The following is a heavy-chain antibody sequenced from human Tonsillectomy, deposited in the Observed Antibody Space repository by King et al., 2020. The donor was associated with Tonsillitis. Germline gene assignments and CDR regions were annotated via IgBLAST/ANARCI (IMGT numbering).Heavy chain of an antibody. D-gene: IGHD3-16*02. CDR2: IAYDASYE. CDR1: GFTFSNYG. V-gene: IGHV3-30*18. J-gene: IGHJ2*01. CDR3: SKDCIALSDWYFDL. Sequence: VQLVESGGGVVQPGRSLRLSCAASGFTFSNYGMHWVRQAPGKGLEWVALIAYDASYENYADSVKGRFAISRDNSKNTLYLEMNSLRVEDTAVYYCSKDCIALSDWYFDLWGRGTLVTVSS.